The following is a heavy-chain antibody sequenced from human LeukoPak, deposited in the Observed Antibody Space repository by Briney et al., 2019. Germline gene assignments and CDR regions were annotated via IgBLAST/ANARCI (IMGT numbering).Heavy chain of an antibody. V-gene: IGHV4-34*01. CDR3: ARMSGFWSGHNGDYYYYGMDV. CDR2: INHSGST. J-gene: IGHJ6*02. Sequence: SETLSLTCAVYGGSFSGYYWSWIRQPPGKGLEWIGEINHSGSTNYNPSLKSRVTISVDTSKNQFSLKLSSVTAADTAVYYCARMSGFWSGHNGDYYYYGMDVWGQGTTVTVSS. CDR1: GGSFSGYY. D-gene: IGHD3-3*01.